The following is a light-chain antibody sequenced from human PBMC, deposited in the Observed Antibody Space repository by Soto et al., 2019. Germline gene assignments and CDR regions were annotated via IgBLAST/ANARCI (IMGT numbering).Light chain of an antibody. CDR1: QTISSW. V-gene: IGKV1-5*03. J-gene: IGKJ3*01. Sequence: DIQMTQSPSTLSGSVGDRVTITFRASQTISSWLAWYQQKPGKAPKLLIYKASTLKSGVPSRFSGSRSGTEFTLTISSLQSEDFAVYYCQQYNNWPFTFGPGTKVDI. CDR2: KAS. CDR3: QQYNNWPFT.